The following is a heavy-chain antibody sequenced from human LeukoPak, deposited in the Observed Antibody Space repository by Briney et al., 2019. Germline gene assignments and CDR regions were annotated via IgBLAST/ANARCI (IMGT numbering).Heavy chain of an antibody. D-gene: IGHD6-19*01. V-gene: IGHV3-30-3*01. Sequence: GGSLRLSCAASGFTFSSYAMHWARQAPGKGLEWVAVISYDGSNKYYADSVKGRFTISRDNSKNTLYLQMNSLRAEDTAVYYCARSGSGWYRPFDYWGQGTLVTVSS. CDR3: ARSGSGWYRPFDY. CDR1: GFTFSSYA. CDR2: ISYDGSNK. J-gene: IGHJ4*02.